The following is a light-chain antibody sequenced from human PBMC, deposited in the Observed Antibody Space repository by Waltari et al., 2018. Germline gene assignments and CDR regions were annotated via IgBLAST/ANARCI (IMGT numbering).Light chain of an antibody. V-gene: IGLV2-11*01. CDR3: SSYAGSYTLL. J-gene: IGLJ2*01. CDR1: NSDIGGYTS. CDR2: EVT. Sequence: QAALTQPRSVSGSPGPSVTISCPGTNSDIGGYTSVSWYQHHPDTAPKLVIFEVTKRPSGVSDRFSGSKSGNTASLTISGLQAEDEADYYCSSYAGSYTLLFGGGTRLTVL.